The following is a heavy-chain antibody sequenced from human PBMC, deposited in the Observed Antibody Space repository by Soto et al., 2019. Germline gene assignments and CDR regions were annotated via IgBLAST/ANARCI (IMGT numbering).Heavy chain of an antibody. V-gene: IGHV3-30*18. CDR1: GFTFSSYA. CDR2: ISYDGSNE. J-gene: IGHJ6*02. CDR3: AKDLQLLRDNYYYYYGMDV. D-gene: IGHD6-6*01. Sequence: QVELVESGGGVVQPGRSLRLSCAASGFTFSSYAMHWVRQAPGKGLEWVAVISYDGSNEYYADSVKGRFTISRDNPKNTLSLQMNSLRADDTAVYYCAKDLQLLRDNYYYYYGMDVWGQGTTVTVSS.